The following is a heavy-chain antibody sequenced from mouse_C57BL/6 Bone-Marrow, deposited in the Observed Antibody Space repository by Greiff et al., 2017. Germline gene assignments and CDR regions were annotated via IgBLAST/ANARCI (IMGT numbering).Heavy chain of an antibody. CDR2: IYPGGGYT. J-gene: IGHJ2*01. Sequence: VQLQESGAELVRPGTSVKMSCKASGYTFTNYWIGWVKQRPGHGLEWIGDIYPGGGYTNYNQKFKGKATLTADKSSSTAYMQVSSQTSEDSASYYCARDSNYYFDYWGQGTTLTVSS. V-gene: IGHV1-63*01. D-gene: IGHD2-5*01. CDR1: GYTFTNYW. CDR3: ARDSNYYFDY.